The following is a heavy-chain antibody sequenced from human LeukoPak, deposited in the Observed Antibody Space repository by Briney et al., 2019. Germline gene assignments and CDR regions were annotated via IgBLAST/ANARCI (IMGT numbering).Heavy chain of an antibody. CDR1: GGSISSYY. CDR2: IYYSGST. J-gene: IGHJ4*02. CDR3: ARVCSGGSCYSEIDY. V-gene: IGHV4-59*01. Sequence: SXXLSLTCTVSGGSISSYYWSWIRQPPGKGLEWIGYIYYSGSTNYNPSLKRRVTISVDTSKNQFSLKLSSVTAADTAVYYCARVCSGGSCYSEIDYWGQGTLVTVSS. D-gene: IGHD2-15*01.